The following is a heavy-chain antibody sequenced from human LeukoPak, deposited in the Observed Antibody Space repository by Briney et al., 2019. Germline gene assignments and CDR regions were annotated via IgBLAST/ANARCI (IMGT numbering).Heavy chain of an antibody. J-gene: IGHJ4*02. D-gene: IGHD3-10*01. CDR2: INRDGSTT. V-gene: IGHV3-74*03. CDR3: ARDKKSGESSEIDY. CDR1: GFTFSNYW. Sequence: GGSLRLSCAASGFTFSNYWVHWVRQAPGKGLVWVSRINRDGSTTKYADSVKGRFTVSRDNARNTLNLQMNSLRAEDTAVYYCARDKKSGESSEIDYWGQGTLVTVSS.